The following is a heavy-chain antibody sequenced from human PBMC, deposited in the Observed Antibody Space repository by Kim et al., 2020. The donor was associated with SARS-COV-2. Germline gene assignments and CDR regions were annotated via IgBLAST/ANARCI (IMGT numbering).Heavy chain of an antibody. Sequence: SETLSLTCTVSGGSISSSSYYWGWIRQPPGKGLEWIGSIYYSGSTYYNPSLKSRVTISVDTSKNQFSLKLSSVTAADTAVYYCASRSDFGEFDYWGQGTLVTVSS. D-gene: IGHD3-10*01. V-gene: IGHV4-39*01. CDR1: GGSISSSSYY. CDR2: IYYSGST. J-gene: IGHJ4*02. CDR3: ASRSDFGEFDY.